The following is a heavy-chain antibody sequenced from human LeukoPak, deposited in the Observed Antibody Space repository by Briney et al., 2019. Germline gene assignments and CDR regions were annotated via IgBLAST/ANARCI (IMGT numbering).Heavy chain of an antibody. CDR1: GYTFTSYG. CDR2: ISAYNGNT. Sequence: ASVKVSCKASGYTFTSYGISWVRQAPGQGLEWMGWISAYNGNTNYAQKLQGRVTMTTDTSTSTAYMELSSLRSEDTAVYYCARATIHANIVLGWGQGTLVTVSS. CDR3: ARATIHANIVLG. D-gene: IGHD2-8*02. J-gene: IGHJ4*02. V-gene: IGHV1-18*01.